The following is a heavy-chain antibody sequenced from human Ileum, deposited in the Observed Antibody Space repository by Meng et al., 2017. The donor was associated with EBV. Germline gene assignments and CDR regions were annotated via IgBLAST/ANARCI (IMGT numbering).Heavy chain of an antibody. Sequence: QLHLQGSGPALVNPSATLSLTCTVSGGSISSYYWSWIRQPPGKGLEWIGYIYYSGSANYNPSLKSRVTISVDTSKNQFSLNLSSVTAADTAVYYCARGGWSLDYWGQGTLVTVSS. V-gene: IGHV4-59*08. J-gene: IGHJ4*02. CDR1: GGSISSYY. CDR3: ARGGWSLDY. CDR2: IYYSGSA. D-gene: IGHD2-15*01.